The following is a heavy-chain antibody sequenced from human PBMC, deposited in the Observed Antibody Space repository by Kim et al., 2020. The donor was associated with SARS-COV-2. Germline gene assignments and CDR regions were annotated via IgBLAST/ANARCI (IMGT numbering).Heavy chain of an antibody. V-gene: IGHV1-69*13. Sequence: SVKVSCKTSGGTFSSYGISWVRQAPGQGLEWMGGIIPMFGTANYAQNFQGRVTITADESTSTAYMELSSLRSDDTAVYYCARGTVHVFPTKDDILTGSYNDFSRGPRYDMDVWGQGTTVTVSS. CDR1: GGTFSSYG. J-gene: IGHJ6*02. D-gene: IGHD3-9*01. CDR3: ARGTVHVFPTKDDILTGSYNDFSRGPRYDMDV. CDR2: IIPMFGTA.